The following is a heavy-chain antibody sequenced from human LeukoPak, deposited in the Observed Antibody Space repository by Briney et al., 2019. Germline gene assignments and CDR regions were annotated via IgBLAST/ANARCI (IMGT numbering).Heavy chain of an antibody. Sequence: GGSLRLSCAASGFTFSNYAMYWVRQAPGKGLEYISAISSNGGSTYYADSVNGRFTISRDNSKNTLYLQMSSLRSEDTAVYYCVKNGVYTSGWYGGYFDYWGQGTLVSVSS. CDR2: ISSNGGST. V-gene: IGHV3-64D*08. CDR3: VKNGVYTSGWYGGYFDY. CDR1: GFTFSNYA. J-gene: IGHJ4*02. D-gene: IGHD6-19*01.